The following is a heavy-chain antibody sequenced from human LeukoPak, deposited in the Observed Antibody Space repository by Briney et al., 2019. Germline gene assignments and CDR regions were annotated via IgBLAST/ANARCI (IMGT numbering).Heavy chain of an antibody. J-gene: IGHJ4*02. CDR1: VYTFTSYY. Sequence: GPSVKVSCKASVYTFTSYYMHWVRHAPGQGLEWMGIINPSGGSTSYAQKLQGRVTMTRDTSTSTVYMELSSLRSEDTAVYYCARDHPLGTFDYWGQGTLVTVSS. CDR2: INPSGGST. D-gene: IGHD1-14*01. V-gene: IGHV1-46*04. CDR3: ARDHPLGTFDY.